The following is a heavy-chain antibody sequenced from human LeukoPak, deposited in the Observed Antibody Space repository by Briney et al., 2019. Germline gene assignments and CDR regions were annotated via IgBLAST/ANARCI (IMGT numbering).Heavy chain of an antibody. CDR3: SGGYSYGYGAFDS. V-gene: IGHV3-74*01. Sequence: GGSLRLSCAASGFTFSRYWMHWVRQAPGKGLVWVSHIKSDGSSTNYADSVKGRFTISRDNSKNTLYLQMNSLRAEDTAVYYCSGGYSYGYGAFDSWGQGALVTVSS. CDR2: IKSDGSST. J-gene: IGHJ4*02. CDR1: GFTFSRYW. D-gene: IGHD5-18*01.